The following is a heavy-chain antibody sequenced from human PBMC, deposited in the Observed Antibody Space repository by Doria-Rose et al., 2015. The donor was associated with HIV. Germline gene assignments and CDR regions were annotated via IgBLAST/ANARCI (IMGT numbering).Heavy chain of an antibody. J-gene: IGHJ4*02. CDR3: ARIKSSRWYHKYYFDF. V-gene: IGHV2-26*01. Sequence: SGPVLVKPTETLTLTCTVSGVSLSSPGMGVSWIRQPPGKALEWLANILSDDEISYKTSLKSRLTISRGTSKRQVVLTMTDMDPVDTATYYCARIKSSRWYHKYYFDFWGQGTLVIVSA. D-gene: IGHD6-13*01. CDR1: GVSLSSPGMG. CDR2: ILSDDEI.